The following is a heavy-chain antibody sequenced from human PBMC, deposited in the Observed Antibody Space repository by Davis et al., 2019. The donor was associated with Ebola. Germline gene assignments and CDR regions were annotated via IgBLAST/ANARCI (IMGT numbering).Heavy chain of an antibody. V-gene: IGHV3-73*01. CDR2: IRSKANSYAT. CDR3: ARLPSLGELRDY. Sequence: GGSLRLSCAASGFTFSGSAMHWVRQASGKGLEWVGRIRSKANSYATAYAASVKGRFTISRDNAKNSLYLQMNSLRAEDTAVYYCARLPSLGELRDYWGQGTLVTVSS. D-gene: IGHD1-7*01. CDR1: GFTFSGSA. J-gene: IGHJ4*02.